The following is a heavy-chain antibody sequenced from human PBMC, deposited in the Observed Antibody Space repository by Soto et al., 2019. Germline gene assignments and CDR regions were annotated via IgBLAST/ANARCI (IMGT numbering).Heavy chain of an antibody. CDR2: ITTNGGST. V-gene: IGHV3-23*01. Sequence: PARSLSLSCAVYGFSFNNNGMTWVRPAPGKGMEWVSHITTNGGSTNYADSVKGRFTIARDNSKDMLFLQMNGERTEDTAVYYCAKYRAMAGSSMHYCGQGTLVTVYS. CDR1: GFSFNNNG. D-gene: IGHD2-2*01. J-gene: IGHJ4*02. CDR3: AKYRAMAGSSMHY.